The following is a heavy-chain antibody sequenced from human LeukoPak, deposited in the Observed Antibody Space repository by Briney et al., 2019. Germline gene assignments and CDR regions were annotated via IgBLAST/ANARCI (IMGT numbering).Heavy chain of an antibody. CDR3: ARDHGDSSVDY. Sequence: ASVKVSFKASGYTFTGYYMDWVRQAPGQGLEWMGWINPNSGGTNYAQKFQGRVTMTRDTSISTAYMELSRLRSDDTAVYYCARDHGDSSVDYWGQGTLVTVSS. CDR2: INPNSGGT. CDR1: GYTFTGYY. J-gene: IGHJ4*02. D-gene: IGHD4-17*01. V-gene: IGHV1-2*02.